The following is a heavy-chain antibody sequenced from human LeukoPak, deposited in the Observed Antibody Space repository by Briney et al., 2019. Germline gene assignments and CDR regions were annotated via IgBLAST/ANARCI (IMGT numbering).Heavy chain of an antibody. CDR3: AKEIGIAVAGTGVY. D-gene: IGHD6-19*01. Sequence: GGSLRLSCAASGFTFSSSAMSWVRQAPGKGLEWVSTISGSGGSTYYADSVKGRFTISRDNSKNTLYLQMNSLRAEDTAVYYCAKEIGIAVAGTGVYWGQGTLVTVSS. CDR2: ISGSGGST. CDR1: GFTFSSSA. J-gene: IGHJ4*02. V-gene: IGHV3-23*01.